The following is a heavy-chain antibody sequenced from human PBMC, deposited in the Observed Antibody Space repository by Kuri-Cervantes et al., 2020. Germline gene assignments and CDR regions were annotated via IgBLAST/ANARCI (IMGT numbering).Heavy chain of an antibody. D-gene: IGHD6-19*01. CDR2: INPSGGST. V-gene: IGHV1-46*01. J-gene: IGHJ4*02. CDR3: AREGIAVAGHGGYDY. Sequence: ASVKVSCKVSGYTFTSYYMHWVRQAPGQGLEWMGIINPSGGSTSYAQKFQGRVTMTRDTSTSTVYMELSSLRSEDTAVYYCAREGIAVAGHGGYDYWGQGTLVTVSS. CDR1: GYTFTSYY.